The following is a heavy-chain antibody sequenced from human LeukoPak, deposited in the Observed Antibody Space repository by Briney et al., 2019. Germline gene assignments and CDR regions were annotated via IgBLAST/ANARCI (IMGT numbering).Heavy chain of an antibody. J-gene: IGHJ6*03. CDR2: IYVTGT. CDR1: GGSIGTYY. D-gene: IGHD3-16*02. CDR3: ARHIGGGIEDMDV. V-gene: IGHV4-59*08. Sequence: PETLSLTCTVSGGSIGTYYWSWIRQSPGKGLEWIGYIYVTGTRYNPYLQSRVTISVDRSRNQFFLKMSSVTAADTAVYYCARHIGGGIEDMDVWGKGTKVSVPS.